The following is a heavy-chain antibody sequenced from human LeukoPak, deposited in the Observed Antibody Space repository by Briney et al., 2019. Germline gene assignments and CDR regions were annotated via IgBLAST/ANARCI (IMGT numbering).Heavy chain of an antibody. D-gene: IGHD6-13*01. CDR3: ARDVAAAGMALDY. Sequence: GGSLRLSCAASGFTFSSYSMNWVRQAPGRGLEWVSSISSSSSYIYYADSVKGRFTISRDNAKNSLYLQMNSLRAEDTAVYYCARDVAAAGMALDYWGQGTLVTVSS. V-gene: IGHV3-21*01. J-gene: IGHJ4*02. CDR2: ISSSSSYI. CDR1: GFTFSSYS.